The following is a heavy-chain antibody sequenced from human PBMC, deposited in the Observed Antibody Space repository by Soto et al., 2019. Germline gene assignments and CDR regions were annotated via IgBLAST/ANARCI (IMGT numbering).Heavy chain of an antibody. CDR1: GFTFSSYG. J-gene: IGHJ6*02. D-gene: IGHD3-9*01. V-gene: IGHV3-30*02. CDR2: IRYDGTNK. CDR3: AKDAGDDYDILTGSPYYCYGMDV. Sequence: PGGSLRLSCAASGFTFSSYGMHWVRQAPGKGLEWVAVIRYDGTNKYYAESVKGRFTISRDNSNNTLYLQMSSLRLDDTAVYYCAKDAGDDYDILTGSPYYCYGMDVWGQGTTVTVSS.